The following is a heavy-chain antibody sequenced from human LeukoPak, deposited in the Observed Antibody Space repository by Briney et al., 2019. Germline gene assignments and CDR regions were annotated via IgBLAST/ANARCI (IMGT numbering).Heavy chain of an antibody. Sequence: ASVKVSCKASGYTFTDYYMHWVRQAPGQGLEWMGWINPNSGGTNYAQKFQGRVTMTRDTSISTAYMELSRLRSDDTAVYYCARGAYYDSSGYSTPAYNWFDPWGQGTLVTVSS. CDR1: GYTFTDYY. J-gene: IGHJ5*02. CDR3: ARGAYYDSSGYSTPAYNWFDP. CDR2: INPNSGGT. V-gene: IGHV1-2*02. D-gene: IGHD3-22*01.